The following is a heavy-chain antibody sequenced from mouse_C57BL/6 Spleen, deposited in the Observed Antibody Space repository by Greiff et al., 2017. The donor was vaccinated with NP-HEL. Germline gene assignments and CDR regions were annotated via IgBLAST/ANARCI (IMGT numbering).Heavy chain of an antibody. V-gene: IGHV3-1*01. CDR1: GYSITSGYD. D-gene: IGHD2-5*01. Sequence: EVQLQESGPGMVKPSQSLSLTCTVTGYSITSGYDWHWIRHFPGNKLEWMGYISYSGSTNYNPSLKSRISITHDTSKNHFFLKLNSVTTEDTATYYCARDHYSNYGFAYWGQGTLVTVSA. CDR2: ISYSGST. CDR3: ARDHYSNYGFAY. J-gene: IGHJ3*01.